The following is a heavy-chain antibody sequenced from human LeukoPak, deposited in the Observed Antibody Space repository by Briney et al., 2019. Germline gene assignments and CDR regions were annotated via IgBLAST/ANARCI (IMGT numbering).Heavy chain of an antibody. CDR3: AKDEVGRGLQRSFDY. CDR1: GLTFSAYG. J-gene: IGHJ4*02. Sequence: PGGSLRLSCAASGLTFSAYGMHWVRQTPGKGLEWVAFMPSDGRFEDYADSVKGRFTISRDNSKNTLYLQMNSLTTEDTAVYYCAKDEVGRGLQRSFDYWGQGTLVSVSS. V-gene: IGHV3-30*02. D-gene: IGHD4-11*01. CDR2: MPSDGRFE.